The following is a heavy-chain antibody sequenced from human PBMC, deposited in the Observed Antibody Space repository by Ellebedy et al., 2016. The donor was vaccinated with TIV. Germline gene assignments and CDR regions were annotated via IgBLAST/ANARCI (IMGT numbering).Heavy chain of an antibody. CDR3: ARARGQYLYGSGSYFTN. CDR1: GGSFSGYF. J-gene: IGHJ4*02. CDR2: INSSGTT. Sequence: MPSETLSLTCAVYGGSFSGYFWSWIRQANGKGLEWLGEINSSGTTTDNPYLKSLLTISVDTPKKQFTLRLTSVTAADTAVYYCARARGQYLYGSGSYFTNWGQGEVVTVSS. V-gene: IGHV4-34*01. D-gene: IGHD3-10*01.